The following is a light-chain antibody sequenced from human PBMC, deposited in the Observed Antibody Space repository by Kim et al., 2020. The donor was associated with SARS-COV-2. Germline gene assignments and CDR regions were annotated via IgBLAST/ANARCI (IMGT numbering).Light chain of an antibody. CDR2: QDT. Sequence: SYELTQPPSVSVSPGQTASISCSGANLGNKYVCWYQQKPGQSPLLVIYQDTTRLSGIPGRFSASNSGNTATLTISGTQAMDEADYHSQSWDNSIGVFGT. CDR1: NLGNKY. V-gene: IGLV3-1*01. J-gene: IGLJ1*01. CDR3: QSWDNSIGV.